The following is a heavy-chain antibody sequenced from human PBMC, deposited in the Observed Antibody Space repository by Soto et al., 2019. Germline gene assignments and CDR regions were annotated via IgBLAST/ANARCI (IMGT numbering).Heavy chain of an antibody. CDR1: GGIFSSYA. D-gene: IGHD3-10*01. J-gene: IGHJ5*02. CDR3: ARESRSRWMVRGGWFDP. V-gene: IGHV1-69*13. Sequence: SVKVSCKASGGIFSSYAISWVRQAPGQGLEWMGGIIPIVGTANYAQKFQGRVTITADESTSTAYMELSSLKSEDTAVYYCARESRSRWMVRGGWFDPSGPVTLVTVSS. CDR2: IIPIVGTA.